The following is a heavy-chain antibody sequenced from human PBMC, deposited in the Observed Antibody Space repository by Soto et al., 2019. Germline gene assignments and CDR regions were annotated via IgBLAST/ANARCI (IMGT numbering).Heavy chain of an antibody. CDR1: GLTVSGKKY. Sequence: GGSLRLSCAAFGLTVSGKKYMAWVRQDQGKGVEWESALYDTDGTYYADSVKGRFTTSGDSSNTIVYLQMNSLRPDDTALYYCASWHLQEHSYDVWGQGTTVTVSS. CDR2: LYDTDGT. V-gene: IGHV3-53*01. J-gene: IGHJ3*01. CDR3: ASWHLQEHSYDV. D-gene: IGHD4-4*01.